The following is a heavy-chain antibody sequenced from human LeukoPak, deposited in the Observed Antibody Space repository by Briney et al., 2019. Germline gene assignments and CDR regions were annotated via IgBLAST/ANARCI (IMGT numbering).Heavy chain of an antibody. V-gene: IGHV3-30*04. D-gene: IGHD3-16*01. CDR3: ARSRGGDPFDY. CDR1: GCTFSSYA. Sequence: GRSLRLSCAASGCTFSSYAMHWVRQAPGKGLEWVAVLSYDGSNKYYADSVKGRFTISRDNSKNTLYLQMNSLRAEDTAVYYCARSRGGDPFDYWGQGTLVTVSS. J-gene: IGHJ4*02. CDR2: LSYDGSNK.